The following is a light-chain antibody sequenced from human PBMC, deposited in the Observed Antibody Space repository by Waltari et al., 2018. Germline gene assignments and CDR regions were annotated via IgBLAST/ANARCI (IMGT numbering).Light chain of an antibody. J-gene: IGLJ7*01. Sequence: QSVLTQPPSVSAAPGQRVTISCSGGSSNIGNNYVSWYRQFPGTAPKPPIYENSGRPAGSPGRLPGSKSGTSATLDITGLQAGDEADYYCGTWDSSLSGAVFGGGTHLTVL. CDR1: SSNIGNNY. CDR2: ENS. V-gene: IGLV1-51*02. CDR3: GTWDSSLSGAV.